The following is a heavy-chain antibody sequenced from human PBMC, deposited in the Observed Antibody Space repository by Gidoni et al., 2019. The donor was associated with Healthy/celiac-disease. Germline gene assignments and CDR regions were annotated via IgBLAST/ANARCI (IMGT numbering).Heavy chain of an antibody. J-gene: IGHJ6*02. V-gene: IGHV3-33*01. CDR2: IWYDGSNK. CDR1: GFTFSSYG. CDR3: AREMAAAATYYYYGMDV. Sequence: QVQLVESGGGVVQPGRSLRLSCAASGFTFSSYGMHWVRQAPGKGLEWVAVIWYDGSNKYYADSVKGRFTISRDNSKNTLYLQMNSLRAEDTAVYYCAREMAAAATYYYYGMDVWGQGTTVTVSS. D-gene: IGHD6-13*01.